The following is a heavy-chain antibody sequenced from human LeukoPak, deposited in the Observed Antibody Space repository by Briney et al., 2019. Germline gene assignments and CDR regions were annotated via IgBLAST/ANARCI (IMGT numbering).Heavy chain of an antibody. J-gene: IGHJ4*02. D-gene: IGHD1-7*01. V-gene: IGHV4-59*01. Sequence: SETLSLTCTVSGGSISSYYWSWIRQPPGKGLEWIGYIYYTGSTNYNPSLKSRVTISVDTSKNQFSLKLSSVTAADTAVYYCARVSNWNYDFDYWGQGTLVTVSS. CDR3: ARVSNWNYDFDY. CDR1: GGSISSYY. CDR2: IYYTGST.